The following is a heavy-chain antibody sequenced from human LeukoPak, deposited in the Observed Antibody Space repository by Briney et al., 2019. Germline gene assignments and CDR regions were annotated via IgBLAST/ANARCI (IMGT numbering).Heavy chain of an antibody. J-gene: IGHJ5*02. CDR2: IRQDGNVE. V-gene: IGHV3-7*01. CDR1: GSTFSSHW. Sequence: GGSLRLSCVGSGSTFSSHWMSWVRQAPGKGLEWVANIRQDGNVEKYMDSVNGRFTISRDNAKNSVYLQMNSLRVEDTAVYFCARIEVGNTLWDRWGQGTLVTVSS. D-gene: IGHD2-21*01. CDR3: ARIEVGNTLWDR.